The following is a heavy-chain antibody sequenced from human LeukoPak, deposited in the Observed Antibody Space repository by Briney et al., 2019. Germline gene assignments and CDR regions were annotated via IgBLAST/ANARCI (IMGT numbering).Heavy chain of an antibody. CDR2: TYYRSKWYN. J-gene: IGHJ6*02. V-gene: IGHV6-1*01. Sequence: SQTLSLTCAISGDSVSSNSAAWNWIRQSPSRGLEWLGRTYYRSKWYNDYAVSVKSRITINPDTSKNQFSLQLNSVTPEDTAVYYCARALAASPYYYYYGMDVWGQGTTVTVSS. D-gene: IGHD6-13*01. CDR1: GDSVSSNSAA. CDR3: ARALAASPYYYYYGMDV.